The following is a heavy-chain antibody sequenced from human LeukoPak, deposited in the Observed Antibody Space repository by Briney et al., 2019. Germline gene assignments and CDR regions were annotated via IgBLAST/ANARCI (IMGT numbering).Heavy chain of an antibody. J-gene: IGHJ5*01. Sequence: SETLSLTCTVSGGSLNNYYWSWIRQSAGKGVEWIGRTHTSGSTNHNPSLKSRDGMSIDHSNSQLSLRLAAVTAADTAVYYWARVPSVFKDSTWCEAWLDSWGQGILVSVSS. CDR2: THTSGST. CDR3: ARVPSVFKDSTWCEAWLDS. V-gene: IGHV4-4*07. D-gene: IGHD2-2*01. CDR1: GGSLNNYY.